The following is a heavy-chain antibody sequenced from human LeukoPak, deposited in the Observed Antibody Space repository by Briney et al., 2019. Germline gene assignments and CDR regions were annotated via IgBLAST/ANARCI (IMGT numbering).Heavy chain of an antibody. Sequence: GGSLRLSCAASGFTFSTYGMHWVRQAPGKGLEWVSYITSSSSPIYYADSVKGRFTISRDNAKNSLYLQMSSLRAEDTAMYYCARRVWGNSYYFDYWGQGTLVTVSS. D-gene: IGHD3-16*01. CDR3: ARRVWGNSYYFDY. J-gene: IGHJ4*02. CDR1: GFTFSTYG. CDR2: ITSSSSPI. V-gene: IGHV3-48*04.